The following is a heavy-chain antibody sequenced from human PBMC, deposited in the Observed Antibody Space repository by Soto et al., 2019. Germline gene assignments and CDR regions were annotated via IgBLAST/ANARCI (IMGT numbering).Heavy chain of an antibody. D-gene: IGHD1-26*01. Sequence: GGSLRLSCAASGFTFSSYAMHWVRQAPGKGLEWVAVVSDSGRRTDCAESVKGRFTISRDSSKNTVYLEMNTLRAEDTAVYYCAKDRVAGAIADRFDSWGQGTLVTVSS. J-gene: IGHJ5*01. CDR1: GFTFSSYA. CDR2: VSDSGRRT. V-gene: IGHV3-23*01. CDR3: AKDRVAGAIADRFDS.